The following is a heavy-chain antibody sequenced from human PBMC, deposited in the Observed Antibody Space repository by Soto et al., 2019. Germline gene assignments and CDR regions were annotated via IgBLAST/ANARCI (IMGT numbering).Heavy chain of an antibody. CDR1: VFTFGDYP. Sequence: WSLRLSCTVSVFTFGDYPMSWCRQAPGKGLEWVGFIRSKRYGEPTEYAASVKGRFTISRDDSKSIAYLQMNSLKTEDTAVYYCTRVLRYFDWLSSYYYYGMDVWGQGTTVTVSS. V-gene: IGHV3-49*03. J-gene: IGHJ6*02. CDR2: IRSKRYGEPT. CDR3: TRVLRYFDWLSSYYYYGMDV. D-gene: IGHD3-9*01.